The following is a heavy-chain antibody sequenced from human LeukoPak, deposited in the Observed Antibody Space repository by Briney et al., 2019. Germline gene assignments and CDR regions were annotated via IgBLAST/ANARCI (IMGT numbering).Heavy chain of an antibody. J-gene: IGHJ5*02. CDR3: ARLIGDIAVSGTSWFVP. V-gene: IGHV4-59*11. CDR2: IYYSGST. Sequence: SETLSLTCTVSGGSISSHYWSWIRQAPGKGLEWLGYIYYSGSTNYNPSLKSRVTISVDTSKNQFSLKLSSVTAADTAMYYCARLIGDIAVSGTSWFVPWGQGTLVTVSS. CDR1: GGSISSHY. D-gene: IGHD6-19*01.